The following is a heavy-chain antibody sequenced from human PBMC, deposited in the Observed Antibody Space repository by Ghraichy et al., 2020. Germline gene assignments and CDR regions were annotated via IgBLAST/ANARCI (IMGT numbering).Heavy chain of an antibody. J-gene: IGHJ4*02. V-gene: IGHV3-23*01. D-gene: IGHD3-9*01. Sequence: ESLNISCAASGFNFNNYALSWVRQAPGKGLEWVSGITGRGVATYYADSVKGRFTISKDSSTNTLYLRMNSLRVEDTAVYYCAKGDPQNYDILTGYYRNDYWGQGTLVTVSS. CDR1: GFNFNNYA. CDR2: ITGRGVAT. CDR3: AKGDPQNYDILTGYYRNDY.